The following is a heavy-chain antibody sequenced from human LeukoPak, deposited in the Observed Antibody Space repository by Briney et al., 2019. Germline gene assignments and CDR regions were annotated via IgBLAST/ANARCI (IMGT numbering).Heavy chain of an antibody. D-gene: IGHD2/OR15-2a*01. CDR2: INPNSGGT. J-gene: IGHJ4*02. CDR3: ARDPLYESGPPVDY. CDR1: GYTFTDYY. Sequence: ASVKVSCKVSGYTFTDYYMHWVRQAPGQGLEWMGWINPNSGGTNYAQKFQGRVTMTRDTSISTAYMELSRLRSDDTAVYYCARDPLYESGPPVDYWGQGTLVTVSS. V-gene: IGHV1-2*02.